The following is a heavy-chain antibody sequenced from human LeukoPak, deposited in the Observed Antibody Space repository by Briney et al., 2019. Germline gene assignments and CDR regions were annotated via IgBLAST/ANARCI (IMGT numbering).Heavy chain of an antibody. CDR3: ARRAGDYSHPYDY. CDR2: ITSSGTYI. CDR1: GFTFSNYN. J-gene: IGHJ4*02. Sequence: GGSLRLSCAASGFTFSNYNMNWVRQAPGKAMDWVSSITSSGTYIFYADSVKGRFTISRDNSKNTVHLQMNSLRAEDTAMYYCARRAGDYSHPYDYWGQGTLVTVSS. V-gene: IGHV3-21*04. D-gene: IGHD3-22*01.